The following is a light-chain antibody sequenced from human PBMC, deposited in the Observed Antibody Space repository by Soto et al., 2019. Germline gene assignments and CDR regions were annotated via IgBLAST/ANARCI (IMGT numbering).Light chain of an antibody. Sequence: EIVLTQSPGTLSVSPGERVTLSCRASQSVSTSSLAWYQHKPGQAPRLLIFGISTRATGIPDRFRGSGSGTDFTLTITRLEPEDFATYYCQQSYSTPWTFGQGTKVEIK. CDR2: GIS. J-gene: IGKJ1*01. CDR1: QSVSTSS. CDR3: QQSYSTPWT. V-gene: IGKV3-20*01.